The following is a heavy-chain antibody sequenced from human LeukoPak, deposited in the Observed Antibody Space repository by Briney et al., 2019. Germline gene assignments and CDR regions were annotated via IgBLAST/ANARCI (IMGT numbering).Heavy chain of an antibody. J-gene: IGHJ4*02. CDR3: AAFYDSETTTYSGFEF. CDR2: IYRGGST. Sequence: PGGSLRLSCAASGFTVSSNYMSWVRQAPGKGLEWVSVIYRGGSTYYADSMRGRFTISRDNAKSTLYLQMNSLRVEDTAVYYCAAFYDSETTTYSGFEFWGQGTLVTVSS. CDR1: GFTVSSNY. D-gene: IGHD2/OR15-2a*01. V-gene: IGHV3-53*01.